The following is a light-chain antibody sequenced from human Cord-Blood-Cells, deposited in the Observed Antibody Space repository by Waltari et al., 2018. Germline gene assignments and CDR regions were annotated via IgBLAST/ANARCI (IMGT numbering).Light chain of an antibody. J-gene: IGLJ1*01. Sequence: QSVLTQPASVSGSPGQSITIPCSATSSDDRSYHLFSWYQQHPGKAPELMIYEGSKRHSGVSNRFSGSKSGNTASLTISGLQAEDEADYYCCSYAGSSTSYVFGTGTKVTVL. CDR3: CSYAGSSTSYV. CDR1: SSDDRSYHL. CDR2: EGS. V-gene: IGLV2-23*01.